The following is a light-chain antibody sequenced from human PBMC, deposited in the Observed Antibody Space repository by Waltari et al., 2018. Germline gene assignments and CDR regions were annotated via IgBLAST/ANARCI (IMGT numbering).Light chain of an antibody. J-gene: IGKJ1*01. CDR2: GAS. CDR1: QSIRSN. Sequence: EVVMTQSPATLSVFPGERATLTCRARQSIRSNLAWYQHKPGQPPRLLIYGASTRATGTPARFSASGSGTEFTLTISSLQSEDCAVYFCQQYDNWLGTFGQGTKVEIK. V-gene: IGKV3-15*01. CDR3: QQYDNWLGT.